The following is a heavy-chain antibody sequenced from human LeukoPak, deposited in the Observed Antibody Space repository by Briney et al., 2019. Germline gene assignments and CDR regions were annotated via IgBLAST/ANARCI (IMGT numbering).Heavy chain of an antibody. D-gene: IGHD3/OR15-3a*01. Sequence: PSETLSLTCTVFGGSISGYYWTWIRQPPGKGLEWIGQIHYSGKADYNPSLSSRVTISVDTSKNQMSLKLNSLTAADTAMYYCARFGLYYDMDVWGQGTTVTAS. J-gene: IGHJ6*02. CDR1: GGSISGYY. V-gene: IGHV4-59*01. CDR2: IHYSGKA. CDR3: ARFGLYYDMDV.